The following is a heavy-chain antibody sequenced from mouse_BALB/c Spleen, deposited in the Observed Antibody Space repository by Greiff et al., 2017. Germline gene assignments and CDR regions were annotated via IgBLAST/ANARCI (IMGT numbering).Heavy chain of an antibody. J-gene: IGHJ1*01. D-gene: IGHD1-1*01. Sequence: VQLQQSGAELVKPGASVKLSCKASGYTFTSYYMYWVKQRPGQGLEWIGEINPSNGGTNFNEKFKSKATLTVDKSSSTAYMQLSSLTSEDSAVYYCTRSILLRGWYFDVWGAGTTVTVSS. CDR1: GYTFTSYY. CDR3: TRSILLRGWYFDV. V-gene: IGHV1S81*02. CDR2: INPSNGGT.